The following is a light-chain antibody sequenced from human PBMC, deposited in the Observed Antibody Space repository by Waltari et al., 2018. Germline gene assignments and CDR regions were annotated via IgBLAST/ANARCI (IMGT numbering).Light chain of an antibody. CDR3: QKYGTLPAT. V-gene: IGKV3-20*01. CDR2: DTS. Sequence: EIVFTQSPGTLSLSPGERATLACRASQSVARTLAWYQQRPGQAPRLLIYDTSTRATGIPDRFRGSGFGTDFSLTISRLEPEDFAVYYCQKYGTLPATFGQGTKVEIK. J-gene: IGKJ1*01. CDR1: QSVART.